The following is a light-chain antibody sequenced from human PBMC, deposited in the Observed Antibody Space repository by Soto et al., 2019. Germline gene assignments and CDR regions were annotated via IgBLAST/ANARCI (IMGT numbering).Light chain of an antibody. Sequence: EIVMTQSPATLSVSPGERATLSCRARQSVSSNLAWYQQKPGQAPRLLIYGASTRATGIPARFSGSGSGTEFTLTISSLQSEDFAVYYCQQYNNWPPWTGGQGTKGEIK. CDR2: GAS. V-gene: IGKV3-15*01. CDR1: QSVSSN. CDR3: QQYNNWPPWT. J-gene: IGKJ1*01.